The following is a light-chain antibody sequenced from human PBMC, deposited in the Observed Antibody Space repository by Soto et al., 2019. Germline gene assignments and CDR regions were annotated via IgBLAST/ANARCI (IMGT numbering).Light chain of an antibody. CDR2: LNSDGSH. CDR1: SGHSSYA. J-gene: IGLJ3*02. V-gene: IGLV4-69*01. CDR3: QTWGTGIQV. Sequence: QSVLTQSPSASASLGASVKLTCTLSSGHSSYAIAWHQQQPETGPRYLMKLNSDGSHSKGDGIPDRFSGSSSGAERYLTISSLQSEDEADYYCQTWGTGIQVFGGGTKLTVL.